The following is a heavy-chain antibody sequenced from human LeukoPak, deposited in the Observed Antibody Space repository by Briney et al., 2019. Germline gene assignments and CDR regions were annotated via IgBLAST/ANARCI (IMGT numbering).Heavy chain of an antibody. D-gene: IGHD3-3*01. Sequence: GGSMRLSCAASGFTFSSYWMHWVRQAPGKGLVWVSRINSDGSSTSYADSVKGRFTISRNNANNTLYLQMSSLRAEDTAVYYCARDLAPYYDFWSGYSIPLNYFDYWGQGTLVTVSS. CDR2: INSDGSST. J-gene: IGHJ4*02. CDR1: GFTFSSYW. V-gene: IGHV3-74*01. CDR3: ARDLAPYYDFWSGYSIPLNYFDY.